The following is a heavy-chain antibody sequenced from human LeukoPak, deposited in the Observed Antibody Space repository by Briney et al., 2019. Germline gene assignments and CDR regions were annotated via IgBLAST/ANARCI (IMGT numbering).Heavy chain of an antibody. J-gene: IGHJ6*02. V-gene: IGHV3-23*01. D-gene: IGHD6-19*01. CDR3: AREAYSAQQWLVVYYYYGMDV. Sequence: GGSLRLSCAASGFTFSSYAMSWVRQAPGKGLEWVSAISGSGGSTYYADSVKGRFTISGDNAKNTLYLQMNSLRAEDTAVYYCAREAYSAQQWLVVYYYYGMDVWGQGTTVTVSS. CDR2: ISGSGGST. CDR1: GFTFSSYA.